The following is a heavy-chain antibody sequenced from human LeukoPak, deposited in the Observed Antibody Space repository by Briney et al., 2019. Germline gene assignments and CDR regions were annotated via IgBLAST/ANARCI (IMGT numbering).Heavy chain of an antibody. CDR3: ARDGDSSGWYMIRYFDY. Sequence: GTSLRLSCIASGFTFSNYAMHWVRQAPGKGLEWVAVISYDGGTKYYADSVKGRFSISRDNSKNTLYLQVNSLRAEDTAIYYCARDGDSSGWYMIRYFDYWGQGTLVTVSS. CDR1: GFTFSNYA. D-gene: IGHD6-19*01. CDR2: ISYDGGTK. V-gene: IGHV3-30-3*01. J-gene: IGHJ4*02.